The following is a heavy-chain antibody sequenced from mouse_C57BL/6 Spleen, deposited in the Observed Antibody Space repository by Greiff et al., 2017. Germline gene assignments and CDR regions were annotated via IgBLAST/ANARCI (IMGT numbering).Heavy chain of an antibody. CDR3: ARPEYYYGSSPMGY. Sequence: EVQLVESGGGLVKPGGSLKLSCAASGFTFSDYGMHWVRQAPEKGLEWVAYISSGSSTIYYADTVKGRFTIARDNAKNTLFLQMTSLRSEDTAMYYCARPEYYYGSSPMGYWGQGTLVTVSA. J-gene: IGHJ3*01. CDR1: GFTFSDYG. D-gene: IGHD1-1*01. CDR2: ISSGSSTI. V-gene: IGHV5-17*01.